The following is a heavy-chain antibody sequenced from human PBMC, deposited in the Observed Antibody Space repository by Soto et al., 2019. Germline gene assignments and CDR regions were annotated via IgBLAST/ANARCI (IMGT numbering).Heavy chain of an antibody. J-gene: IGHJ6*03. V-gene: IGHV3-11*01. CDR1: GFTFSDYQ. Sequence: QVHLVESRGGLVKPGGSLRLSCAASGFTFSDYQMSWIRQAPGKGLEWVSYIGSSGLSVYYEDSVKGRFTISRDNANNSLYLEMNSLRAEDSAVYYCARDLRQLLSHNYYYYYLDVWGKGTTVSVSS. CDR3: ARDLRQLLSHNYYYYYLDV. CDR2: IGSSGLSV. D-gene: IGHD2-2*01.